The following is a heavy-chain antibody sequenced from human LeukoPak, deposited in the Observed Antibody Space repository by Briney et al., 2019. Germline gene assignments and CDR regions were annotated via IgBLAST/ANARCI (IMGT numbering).Heavy chain of an antibody. Sequence: PSETLSLTCAVYGGSFSGYYWSWIRQSPGKGLEWIGEISHSGSTYYNPSLKSRVTISLDTSKNQFSLKLTSVTAADTAVYYCAREVSDQNWGQGTLVTVSS. V-gene: IGHV4-34*01. J-gene: IGHJ4*02. CDR2: ISHSGST. CDR3: AREVSDQN. CDR1: GGSFSGYY.